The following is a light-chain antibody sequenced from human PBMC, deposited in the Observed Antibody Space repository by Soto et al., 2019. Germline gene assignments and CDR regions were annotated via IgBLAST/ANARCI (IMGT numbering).Light chain of an antibody. CDR1: QAISNT. Sequence: ALQLTQSPSSLSASVGDRVTITCRASQAISNTLAWYQQKPGKAPKLLIFDASNLETGVPSRFSGGGSGTDFTLTISGLQPEDFASYYCQHLNNYLVTFGPGTKVDIK. J-gene: IGKJ3*01. CDR2: DAS. CDR3: QHLNNYLVT. V-gene: IGKV1D-13*01.